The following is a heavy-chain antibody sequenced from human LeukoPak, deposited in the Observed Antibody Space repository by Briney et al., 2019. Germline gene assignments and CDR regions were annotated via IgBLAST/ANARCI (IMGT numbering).Heavy chain of an antibody. CDR3: ARDRSHMTGTTRYYYGMDV. CDR1: GFTSTNSG. CDR2: IWDDGSNK. J-gene: IGHJ6*02. D-gene: IGHD1-7*01. V-gene: IGHV3-33*01. Sequence: GRSLRLSCAASGFTSTNSGMHSVRQAPGKGLESVAVIWDDGSNKYYTGSVKGGSSIYRDNSKNSLFVQMNSLRAEDTAVYYCARDRSHMTGTTRYYYGMDVWGPGTTVTVSS.